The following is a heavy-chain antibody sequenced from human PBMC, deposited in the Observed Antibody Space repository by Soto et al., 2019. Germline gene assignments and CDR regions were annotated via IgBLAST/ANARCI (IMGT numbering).Heavy chain of an antibody. CDR2: IYYSGSGST. CDR1: SGSITSSTFY. V-gene: IGHV4-39*01. Sequence: QLQLQESGPGLVKPSETLSLTCTVSSGSITSSTFYWGWIRQPPGRGLEWIGSIYYSGSGSTYSTTSLKGLVTIPGDTSTGESCLILSSVSAAEPAVYYCRVAFASPPFARAFAVCGQGTIVFVSS. D-gene: IGHD3-3*02. CDR3: RVAFASPPFARAFAV. J-gene: IGHJ3*01.